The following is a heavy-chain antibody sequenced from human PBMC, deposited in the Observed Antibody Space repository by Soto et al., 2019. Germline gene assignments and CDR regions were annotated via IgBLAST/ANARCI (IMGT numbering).Heavy chain of an antibody. V-gene: IGHV3-53*01. D-gene: IGHD3-10*01. CDR3: VRPLPSGQNYGMDV. CDR1: GLPVSTNY. CDR2: IYNDGKT. Sequence: DVQLVESGGGLIQPGGSLNLSCAASGLPVSTNYMSWVRQAPGKGLEWVSVIYNDGKTYYADSVKGRFTISRDASKNTLHLQMDSLRDEDTAVYYCVRPLPSGQNYGMDVW. J-gene: IGHJ6*01.